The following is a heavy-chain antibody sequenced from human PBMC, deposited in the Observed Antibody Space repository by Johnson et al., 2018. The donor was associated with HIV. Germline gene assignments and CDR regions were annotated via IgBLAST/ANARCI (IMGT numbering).Heavy chain of an antibody. V-gene: IGHV3-64*07. J-gene: IGHJ3*01. D-gene: IGHD3-22*01. CDR3: AMPYYFDSGVYQ. CDR1: GVSFSTYA. CDR2: IRNNGGST. Sequence: VQLVESGGGLVQPGESLRLSCAAFGVSFSTYAMHWVRQAPGQGLEYVSAIRNNGGSTFYADSVRGRFTISRDNSKNTLYLQMGSLRVEDMGIYYCAMPYYFDSGVYQWGQGTMVTVSS.